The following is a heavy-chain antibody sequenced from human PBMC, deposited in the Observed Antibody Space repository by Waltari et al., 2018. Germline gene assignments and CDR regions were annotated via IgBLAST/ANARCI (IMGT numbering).Heavy chain of an antibody. J-gene: IGHJ3*02. V-gene: IGHV1-3*01. CDR1: GYTFTSYA. CDR3: ARDKQGSRDAFDI. D-gene: IGHD3-10*01. Sequence: QVQLVQSGAEVKKPGASVKVSCKASGYTFTSYAMHWVRQAPGQRLEWMGWINAGNGNTKYSQKFQGRVTITRDTSASTAYMELSSLRSEDTAVYYCARDKQGSRDAFDIWGQGTMVTVSS. CDR2: INAGNGNT.